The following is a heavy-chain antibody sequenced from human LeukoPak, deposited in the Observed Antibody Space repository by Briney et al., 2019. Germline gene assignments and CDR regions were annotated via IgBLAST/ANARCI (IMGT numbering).Heavy chain of an antibody. V-gene: IGHV4-34*01. J-gene: IGHJ4*02. CDR3: ARQTGYSSSWYGY. CDR2: INHSGST. Sequence: PSETLSLTCAVYGGSFSGYYWSWIRQPPGKGLEWIGEINHSGSTNYNPSLKSRVTISVDTSKNQFSLKLSSVTAADTAVYYCARQTGYSSSWYGYWGQGTLVTVSS. D-gene: IGHD6-13*01. CDR1: GGSFSGYY.